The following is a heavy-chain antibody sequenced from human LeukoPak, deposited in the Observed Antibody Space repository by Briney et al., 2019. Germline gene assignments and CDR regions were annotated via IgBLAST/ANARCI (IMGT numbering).Heavy chain of an antibody. V-gene: IGHV5-10-1*01. CDR2: IDPSDSYT. CDR3: ARHRTVTPFDY. Sequence: GESLRISCKGSGYSLTSYWITWVRQMPGKGLEWMGRIDPSDSYTSYSPSFQGHVTISADKSISTAYLQWSSLKAADTAIYYCARHRTVTPFDYWGQGTLVTVSS. CDR1: GYSLTSYW. D-gene: IGHD4-11*01. J-gene: IGHJ4*02.